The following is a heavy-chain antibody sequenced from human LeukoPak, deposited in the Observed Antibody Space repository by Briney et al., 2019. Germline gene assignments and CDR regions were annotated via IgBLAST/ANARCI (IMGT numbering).Heavy chain of an antibody. CDR1: GYTFTSFY. CDR2: INPSGGST. D-gene: IGHD6-13*01. J-gene: IGHJ4*02. V-gene: IGHV1-46*01. Sequence: ASVKVSCKASGYTFTSFYMHWVRQAPGQGLEWMGIINPSGGSTSYAQKFQGRVTMTRDTSISTAYMELSRLRSDDTAVYYCARNIAAAGSINFDYWGQGTLVTVSS. CDR3: ARNIAAAGSINFDY.